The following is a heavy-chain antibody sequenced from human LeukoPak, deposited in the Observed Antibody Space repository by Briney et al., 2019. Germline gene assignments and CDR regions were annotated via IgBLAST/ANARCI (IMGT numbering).Heavy chain of an antibody. CDR3: ARTTTVVIFDY. V-gene: IGHV4-30-4*01. Sequence: SETLSLTCTVSGGSISSGGYYWSWIRQPPGKGLEWIGYIYYSGSTYYNLSLKSRVTISADTSKNQFSLKLSSVTAADTAVYYCARTTTVVIFDYWGQGTLVTVSS. CDR1: GGSISSGGYY. CDR2: IYYSGST. D-gene: IGHD4-23*01. J-gene: IGHJ4*02.